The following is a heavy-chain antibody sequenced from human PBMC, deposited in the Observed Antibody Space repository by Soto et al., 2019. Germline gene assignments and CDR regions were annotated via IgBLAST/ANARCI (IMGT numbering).Heavy chain of an antibody. V-gene: IGHV3-21*01. CDR1: GFTFSSYS. J-gene: IGHJ5*02. CDR2: ISSSSSYI. CDR3: ARDLILRGWFDP. Sequence: EVQLVESGGGLVKPGGSLRLSCAASGFTFSSYSMNWVRQAPGKGLEWVSSISSSSSYIYYADSVKGRFTISRDNAKNSLYLQMNSLRAEDTAVYYCARDLILRGWFDPWGQGTLVTVSS. D-gene: IGHD3-16*01.